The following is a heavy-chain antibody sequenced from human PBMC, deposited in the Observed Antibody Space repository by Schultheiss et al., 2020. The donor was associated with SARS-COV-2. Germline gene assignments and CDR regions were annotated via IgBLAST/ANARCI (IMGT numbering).Heavy chain of an antibody. D-gene: IGHD6-13*01. CDR2: INHSGST. Sequence: SETLSLTCAVYGGSFSGYYWSWIRQPPGKGLEWIGEINHSGSTNYNPSLKSRVTISVDTSKNQFSLKLSSVTAADTAVYYCARRRIAAAGTRGGGPFGYWGQGTLVTVSS. CDR1: GGSFSGYY. CDR3: ARRRIAAAGTRGGGPFGY. V-gene: IGHV4-34*01. J-gene: IGHJ4*02.